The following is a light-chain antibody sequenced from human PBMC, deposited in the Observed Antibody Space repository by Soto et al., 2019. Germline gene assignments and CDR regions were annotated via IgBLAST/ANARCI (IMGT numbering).Light chain of an antibody. CDR1: QSVSSN. J-gene: IGKJ4*01. V-gene: IGKV3-15*01. CDR3: QQYNNWPLT. CDR2: GAP. Sequence: EIVMTQSPATLSVSPGERATLSCRASQSVSSNLAWYQHKPGQAPRLLIYGAPTTATGVPARFSGSGSGTEFTLTISSQQSEDFAVYYCQQYNNWPLTFGGGTKVEIK.